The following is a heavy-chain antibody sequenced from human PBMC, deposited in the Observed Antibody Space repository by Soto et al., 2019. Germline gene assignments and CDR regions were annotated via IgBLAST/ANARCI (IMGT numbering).Heavy chain of an antibody. J-gene: IGHJ4*02. CDR2: TSYDGNNE. Sequence: SLRLSCAASGVTFSNYGMHWVRQAPGKGLEWVALTSYDGNNEYYTDSVKGRFTISRDNSKNTLFLQMNSPRPEDTAVYYCAKDKGVFNWATSYFDYWGQGALVTVSS. V-gene: IGHV3-30*18. CDR3: AKDKGVFNWATSYFDY. D-gene: IGHD1-1*01. CDR1: GVTFSNYG.